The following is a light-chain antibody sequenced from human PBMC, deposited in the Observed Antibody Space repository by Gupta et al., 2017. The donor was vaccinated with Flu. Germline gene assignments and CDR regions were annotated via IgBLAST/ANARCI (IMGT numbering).Light chain of an antibody. V-gene: IGKV4-1*01. J-gene: IGKJ2*01. CDR2: RGS. Sequence: NGKSSLTVLKSPRIKSWLAWYQEKPGKAPKVLIYRGSSRESGVPDRFSGSGSGTDFTLTISSLQAEDAAIYYCQQYYCHPYTFGQGTKVEIK. CDR3: QQYYCHPYT. CDR1: LTVLKSPRIKSW.